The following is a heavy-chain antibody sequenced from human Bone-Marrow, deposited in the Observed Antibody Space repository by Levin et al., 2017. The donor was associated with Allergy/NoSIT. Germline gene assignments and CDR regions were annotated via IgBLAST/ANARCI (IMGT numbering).Heavy chain of an antibody. J-gene: IGHJ3*02. CDR2: ISGSGGST. Sequence: PGGSLRLSCAASGFTFSSYAMSWVRQAPGKGLEWVSAISGSGGSTYYADSVKGRFTISRDNSKNTLYLQMNSLRAEDTAVYYCARPPSGSSWYLDAFDIWGQGTMVTVSS. CDR3: ARPPSGSSWYLDAFDI. CDR1: GFTFSSYA. V-gene: IGHV3-23*01. D-gene: IGHD6-13*01.